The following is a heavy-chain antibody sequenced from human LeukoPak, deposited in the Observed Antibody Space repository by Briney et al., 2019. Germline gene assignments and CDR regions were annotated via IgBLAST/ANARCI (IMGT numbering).Heavy chain of an antibody. J-gene: IGHJ5*02. CDR3: ARAITMVRGVIKEAWFDH. Sequence: PSQTLSLTCTVSGGSISSGGYCWIWIRQRPGKGLEWIVYIYYSGSTYYNPSLKSRVTISVDTSKNQFSLKLSSVTAADTAVYYCARAITMVRGVIKEAWFDHWGQGTLVTVSS. CDR2: IYYSGST. CDR1: GGSISSGGYC. D-gene: IGHD3-10*01. V-gene: IGHV4-31*03.